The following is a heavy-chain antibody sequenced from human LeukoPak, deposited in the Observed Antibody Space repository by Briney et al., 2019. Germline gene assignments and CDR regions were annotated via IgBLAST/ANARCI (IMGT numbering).Heavy chain of an antibody. CDR2: IWYDGSNK. CDR3: ARGRRGDILTGYFPDY. V-gene: IGHV3-33*01. J-gene: IGHJ4*02. CDR1: GFTFSSYG. Sequence: PGGSLRLSCAASGFTFSSYGMHWVRQAPGKGREGWAVIWYDGSNKYYADSVKGRFTISRDNSKNTLYLQMNSLRAEDTAVYYCARGRRGDILTGYFPDYWGQGTLVTVSS. D-gene: IGHD3-9*01.